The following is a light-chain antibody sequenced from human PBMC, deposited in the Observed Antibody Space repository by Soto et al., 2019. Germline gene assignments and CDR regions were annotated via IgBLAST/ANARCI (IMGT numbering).Light chain of an antibody. CDR2: EDN. CDR3: QSYDSSNHDVV. Sequence: NFMLTQPHSVSESPGKTVTISCTRSSGSIASNYVQWYQQRPGSAPTTVIYEDNQRPSGVPDRISGSIDSSSNSASLTISGLKTEDEADYYCQSYDSSNHDVVFGGGTKVTVL. J-gene: IGLJ2*01. CDR1: SGSIASNY. V-gene: IGLV6-57*04.